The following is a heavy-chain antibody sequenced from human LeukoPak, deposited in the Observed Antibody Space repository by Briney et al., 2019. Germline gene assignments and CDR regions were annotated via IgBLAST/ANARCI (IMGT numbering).Heavy chain of an antibody. J-gene: IGHJ4*02. V-gene: IGHV4-59*01. Sequence: SETLSLTCTVSGESISGFYWTWIRQPPGKGLEWIGYIYYSGSTNYSPSLKSRVTISVDTSKNQFSLKLSSVTAADTAVYYCARGVNSGYFDYCGQGTLVTVSS. D-gene: IGHD1-26*01. CDR3: ARGVNSGYFDY. CDR2: IYYSGST. CDR1: GESISGFY.